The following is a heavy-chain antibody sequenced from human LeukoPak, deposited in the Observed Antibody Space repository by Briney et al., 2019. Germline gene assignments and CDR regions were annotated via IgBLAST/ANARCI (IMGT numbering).Heavy chain of an antibody. CDR2: MNPNSGNT. J-gene: IGHJ4*02. D-gene: IGHD6-19*01. V-gene: IGHV1-8*01. CDR3: ARGFGGSGWYGGDY. CDR1: GYTFTSYD. Sequence: ASVKVSCKASGYTFTSYDINWVRQATGQGLEWLGWMNPNSGNTGYAQKFQGRVTMTRNTSISTAYMELSSLRSEDTAVYYCARGFGGSGWYGGDYWGQGTLVTVSS.